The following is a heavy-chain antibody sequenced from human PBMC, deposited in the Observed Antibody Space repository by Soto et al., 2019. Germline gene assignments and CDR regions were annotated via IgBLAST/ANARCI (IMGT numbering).Heavy chain of an antibody. CDR1: RFRFSDYG. J-gene: IGHJ4*02. V-gene: IGHV3-30*18. CDR2: ISHHGIRT. D-gene: IGHD1-26*01. CDR3: AKDWVRGSNNYQLDY. Sequence: GGSLRLSCAAARFRFSDYGMHHLRQGQGKGLQWLPIISHHGIRTHYADSVMGRFTISRDNLKKVVYLHLSGLRVEDTAIYYCAKDWVRGSNNYQLDYWGQGPAVTVSS.